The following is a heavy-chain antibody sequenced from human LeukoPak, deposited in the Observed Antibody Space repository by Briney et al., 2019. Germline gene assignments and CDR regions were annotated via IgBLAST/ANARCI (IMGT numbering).Heavy chain of an antibody. D-gene: IGHD5-12*01. Sequence: PGRSLRLSCAASGFTFNKYSFHWVRQAPGKGLEWVAVISDDGNNKYYVDSVKGRFTISRDNSKNTQYLQMNSLRTEDTAIYYCARSYRYSGWKYFDYWGQGTLVTVSS. CDR2: ISDDGNNK. CDR3: ARSYRYSGWKYFDY. V-gene: IGHV3-30-3*01. CDR1: GFTFNKYS. J-gene: IGHJ4*02.